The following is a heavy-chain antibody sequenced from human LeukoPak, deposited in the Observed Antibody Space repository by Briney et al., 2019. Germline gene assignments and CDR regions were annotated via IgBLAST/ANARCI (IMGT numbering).Heavy chain of an antibody. V-gene: IGHV3-21*01. CDR2: ISSSSSSI. CDR3: ARASGDIVETATMGSY. J-gene: IGHJ4*02. Sequence: RGSLRLSCAASGFTFNSYSMNWVRQAPGKGLEWVSSISSSSSSIYYADSVKGQFTISRDNAKNSLYLQMNSLRAEDTAVYYCARASGDIVETATMGSYWGQGTLVTVSS. CDR1: GFTFNSYS. D-gene: IGHD5-18*01.